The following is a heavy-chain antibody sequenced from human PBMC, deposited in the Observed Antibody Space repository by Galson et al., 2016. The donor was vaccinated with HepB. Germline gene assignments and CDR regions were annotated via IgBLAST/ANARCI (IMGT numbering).Heavy chain of an antibody. CDR1: GFTFSTYG. CDR3: AKDRSFTTTVRGVMGWFAP. V-gene: IGHV3-23*01. D-gene: IGHD3-10*01. Sequence: SLRLSCATSGFTFSTYGMSWVRQAPGKGLEWVSSISGSGGPTYYADSVKGRFIISRDNSRNTLYLQMNNLRAEDTAVYYCAKDRSFTTTVRGVMGWFAPWGQGTLVTVSS. CDR2: ISGSGGPT. J-gene: IGHJ5*02.